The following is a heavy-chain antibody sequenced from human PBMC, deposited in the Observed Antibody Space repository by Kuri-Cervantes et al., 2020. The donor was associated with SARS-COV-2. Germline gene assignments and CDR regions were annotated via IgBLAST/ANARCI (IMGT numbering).Heavy chain of an antibody. CDR2: ISGSGGST. CDR3: AKDPASLRRQLGGSSNYYGMDV. D-gene: IGHD6-6*01. Sequence: GESLKISCAASGFTFSSYAMSWVRQAPGKGLEWVSAISGSGGSTYYADSVKGRFTISRDNSKNTLYLQMNSLGAEDTAVYYCAKDPASLRRQLGGSSNYYGMDVWGQGTTVTVSS. CDR1: GFTFSSYA. J-gene: IGHJ6*02. V-gene: IGHV3-23*01.